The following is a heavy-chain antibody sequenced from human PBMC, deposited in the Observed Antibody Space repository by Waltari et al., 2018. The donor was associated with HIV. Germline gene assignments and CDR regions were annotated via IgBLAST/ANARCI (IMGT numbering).Heavy chain of an antibody. V-gene: IGHV1-2*02. Sequence: QVQLVQSGAEVKKPGASVKVSCTASGYTFTGYYIHWVRQAPGQGLEWMGWINPNSGGTNYAQNFQGRVTMTRDTSISTAYMELSRLRSDDTAVYYCATPSYDSSGYYSAGSEFDYWGQGTLVTVSS. CDR3: ATPSYDSSGYYSAGSEFDY. CDR2: INPNSGGT. D-gene: IGHD3-22*01. CDR1: GYTFTGYY. J-gene: IGHJ4*02.